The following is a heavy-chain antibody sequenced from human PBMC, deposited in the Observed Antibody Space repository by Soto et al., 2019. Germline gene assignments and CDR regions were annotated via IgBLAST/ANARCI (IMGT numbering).Heavy chain of an antibody. CDR2: IDPSDSYT. D-gene: IGHD3-22*01. CDR3: ARLASYYYDSSGYYKY. V-gene: IGHV5-10-1*01. J-gene: IGHJ4*02. Sequence: PGQSLKISCKGSGYSFTSYWISWVLQMPGKGLEWMGRIDPSDSYTNYSPSFQGHVTISADKSISTAYLQWSSLKASDTAMYYCARLASYYYDSSGYYKYWGQGTLVTVSS. CDR1: GYSFTSYW.